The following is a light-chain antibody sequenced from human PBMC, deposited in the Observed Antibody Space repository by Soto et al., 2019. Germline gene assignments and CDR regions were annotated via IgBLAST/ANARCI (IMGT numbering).Light chain of an antibody. V-gene: IGKV3-20*01. CDR3: QQYGVSPRT. J-gene: IGKJ1*01. Sequence: EIVLTQSPGTLSVSPGDRVTLSCRASQSISINLAWYQQKPGRTPRLLIYGASYRATGIPDRFSGSGSGTEFTLTINSLEPEDFAVYYCQQYGVSPRTFGQGTKVDIK. CDR1: QSISIN. CDR2: GAS.